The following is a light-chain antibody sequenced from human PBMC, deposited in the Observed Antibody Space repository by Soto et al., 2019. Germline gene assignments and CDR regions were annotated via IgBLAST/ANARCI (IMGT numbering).Light chain of an antibody. V-gene: IGLV2-14*01. CDR2: EVS. Sequence: QSVLTQPASVSGSPGQSITISCTGTSSDGGGYNYVSWYQQHPGKAPKLMIYEVSNRPSGVSNRFSGSKSGNTASLTISALQAEDEADYYCSSYTSSSTYVFGTGTKVTVL. CDR3: SSYTSSSTYV. J-gene: IGLJ1*01. CDR1: SSDGGGYNY.